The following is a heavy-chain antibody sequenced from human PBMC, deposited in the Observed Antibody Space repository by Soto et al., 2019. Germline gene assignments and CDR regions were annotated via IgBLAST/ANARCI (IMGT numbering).Heavy chain of an antibody. D-gene: IGHD2-8*02. Sequence: SETLSLTCAVSGASIGSGGWWSWVRQPPGKGLEWIAEIFHDGNTNYSPSLKSRVTISVDKSQNQFSLNVYSVTAADTAVYYCARHEGWTGPDQWGQGTLITVSS. CDR2: IFHDGNT. V-gene: IGHV4-4*02. CDR1: GASIGSGGW. J-gene: IGHJ5*02. CDR3: ARHEGWTGPDQ.